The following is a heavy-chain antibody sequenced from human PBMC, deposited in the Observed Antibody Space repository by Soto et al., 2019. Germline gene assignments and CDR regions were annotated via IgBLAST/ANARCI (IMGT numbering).Heavy chain of an antibody. D-gene: IGHD5-12*01. CDR2: IWYDESNK. Sequence: GGSMRLSCAASGFTFSSYAMHLVRQTPGKGLEWVAVIWYDESNKYYADSVKGRFTISRDNSKNTLYLQMNSLRAEDTAVYYCARDQVATPLFYYYYGMDVWGQGTTVTVSS. J-gene: IGHJ6*02. CDR1: GFTFSSYA. V-gene: IGHV3-33*01. CDR3: ARDQVATPLFYYYYGMDV.